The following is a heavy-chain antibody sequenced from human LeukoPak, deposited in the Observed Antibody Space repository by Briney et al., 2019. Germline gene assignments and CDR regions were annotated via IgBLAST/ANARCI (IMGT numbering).Heavy chain of an antibody. D-gene: IGHD5-12*01. V-gene: IGHV4-30-4*03. J-gene: IGHJ4*02. Sequence: EASETLSLTCTVSGASIRSGDYYWSWIRQPPGKGLEWIGYIYDSGSTNYNPSLKSRVTISVDTSKNQFSLKLSSVTAADTAVYYCNLKYSGYDYLKKEDYYFDYWGQGTLVTVSS. CDR3: NLKYSGYDYLKKEDYYFDY. CDR1: GASIRSGDYY. CDR2: IYDSGST.